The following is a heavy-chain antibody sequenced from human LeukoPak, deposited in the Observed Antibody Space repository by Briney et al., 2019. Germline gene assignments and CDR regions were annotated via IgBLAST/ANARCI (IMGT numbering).Heavy chain of an antibody. CDR3: ARGPPAYYDFWSGYYPFDYYGMDV. CDR2: IGAYNGNT. J-gene: IGHJ6*02. V-gene: IGHV1-18*01. Sequence: ASVKVSCKASGYTFTSYGISWVRQAPGQGLEWMGWIGAYNGNTNYAQKLQGRVTMTTDTSTSTAYMELRSLRSDDTAVYYCARGPPAYYDFWSGYYPFDYYGMDVWGQGTTVTVSS. D-gene: IGHD3-3*01. CDR1: GYTFTSYG.